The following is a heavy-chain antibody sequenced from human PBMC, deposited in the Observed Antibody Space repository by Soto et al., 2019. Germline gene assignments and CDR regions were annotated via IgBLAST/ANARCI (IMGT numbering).Heavy chain of an antibody. CDR3: AKERGVLDAFDI. V-gene: IGHV3-30*18. D-gene: IGHD3-10*01. CDR1: GFTSSSFV. CDR2: ISSDGNNQ. Sequence: QVQLVESGGGVVQPGTSLRLSCAASGFTSSSFVMHWVRQAPGKGLEWLAVISSDGNNQYYADSVKGRFTISRDNSKKTLYLQVNSLRAEDTAVYFCAKERGVLDAFDIWGQGTMVTVS. J-gene: IGHJ3*02.